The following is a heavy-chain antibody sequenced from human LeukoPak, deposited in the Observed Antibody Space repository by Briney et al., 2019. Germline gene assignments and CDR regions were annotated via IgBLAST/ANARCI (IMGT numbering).Heavy chain of an antibody. D-gene: IGHD6-13*01. CDR1: GGSFSGYY. Sequence: SETPSLTCAVYGGSFSGYYWSWIRQSPDKGLEWLGEINHSGSTNYNPSLKSRVTISVDTSKNQFSLKLSSVTAADTAVYYCARRRGYSSSWYLGSFDPWGQGTLVTVSS. CDR2: INHSGST. CDR3: ARRRGYSSSWYLGSFDP. J-gene: IGHJ5*02. V-gene: IGHV4-34*01.